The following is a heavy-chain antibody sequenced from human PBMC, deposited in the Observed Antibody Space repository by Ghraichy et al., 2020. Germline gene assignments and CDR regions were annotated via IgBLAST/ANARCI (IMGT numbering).Heavy chain of an antibody. V-gene: IGHV3-23*01. J-gene: IGHJ4*02. CDR3: AKAVTMIVVCSDY. Sequence: GSLRLSCAASGFTFNDYAMSWVRQAPGKGLEWVSAISGNSAHTYYAESVNGRFTISRDTSKNTLYLQMNSLRVEDTAVYYCAKAVTMIVVCSDYWGQGTRVTVSS. CDR2: ISGNSAHT. D-gene: IGHD3-22*01. CDR1: GFTFNDYA.